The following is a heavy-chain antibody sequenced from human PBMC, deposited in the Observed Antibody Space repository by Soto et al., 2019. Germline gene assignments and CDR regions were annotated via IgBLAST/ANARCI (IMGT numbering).Heavy chain of an antibody. V-gene: IGHV4-59*08. CDR2: IHYSGST. D-gene: IGHD2-15*01. CDR1: GASISNNY. J-gene: IGHJ4*02. Sequence: PSETLSLTCTVSGASISNNYWSWIRQPPGKGLEWIGYIHYSGSTNYSPSLKSRVTISMDTSKNQFSLRLTSVTAADTAVYFCAKYRGYCNGGSCTGDGFDYWGQGTLVTVSS. CDR3: AKYRGYCNGGSCTGDGFDY.